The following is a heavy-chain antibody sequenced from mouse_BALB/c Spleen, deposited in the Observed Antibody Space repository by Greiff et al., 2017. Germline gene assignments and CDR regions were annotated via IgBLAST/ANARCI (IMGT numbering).Heavy chain of an antibody. CDR3: ARNGNYWYFDV. V-gene: IGHV5-17*02. D-gene: IGHD2-1*01. CDR1: GFTFSSFG. J-gene: IGHJ1*01. Sequence: DVKLVESGGGLVKPGGSLKLSCAASGFTFSSFGMHWVRQAPEKGLEWVAYISSGSSTIYYADTVKGRFTISRDNPKNTLFLQMTSLRSEDTAMYYCARNGNYWYFDVWGAGTTVTVSS. CDR2: ISSGSSTI.